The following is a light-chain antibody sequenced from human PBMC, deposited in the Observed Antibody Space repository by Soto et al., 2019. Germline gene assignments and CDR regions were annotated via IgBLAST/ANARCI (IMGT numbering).Light chain of an antibody. V-gene: IGKV3-20*01. CDR1: QTVSNNY. J-gene: IGKJ1*01. Sequence: ETVLTQSPGSLSLSLGDRATLSCRASQTVSNNYLAWYQQKPGQAPRLLIYGTSNRATGIPGRFSGSGSGTDFTLTISRLEPEDFVIYYCQQYGSSPWTFGQGTKVDIK. CDR3: QQYGSSPWT. CDR2: GTS.